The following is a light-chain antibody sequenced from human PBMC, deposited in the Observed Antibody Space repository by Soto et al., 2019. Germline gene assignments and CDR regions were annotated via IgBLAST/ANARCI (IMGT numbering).Light chain of an antibody. CDR2: DAS. J-gene: IGKJ2*01. CDR1: QSISNW. V-gene: IGKV1-5*01. Sequence: DSQMTQSPSTLSASVGDRVTITCRASQSISNWLAWYQQRPGKAPKLLIYDASTLESWVPSRFSGSGSGTEFTLTISGLRPDDFATYYCQQYNTYSYTSGQGTKLEIK. CDR3: QQYNTYSYT.